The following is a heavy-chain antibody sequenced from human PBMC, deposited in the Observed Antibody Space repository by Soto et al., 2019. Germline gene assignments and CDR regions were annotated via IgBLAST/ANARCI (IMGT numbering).Heavy chain of an antibody. V-gene: IGHV3-30*03. J-gene: IGHJ4*02. CDR1: GFTFSSYG. D-gene: IGHD3-3*01. CDR2: ISYDGSNK. Sequence: PGGSLRLSCAASGFTFSSYGMHWVRQAPGKGLEWVAVISYDGSNKYYADSVKGRFTISRDNSKNTLYLQMNSLRAEDTAVYYCARDRASYDFWSGYYAYWGQGTLVTVS. CDR3: ARDRASYDFWSGYYAY.